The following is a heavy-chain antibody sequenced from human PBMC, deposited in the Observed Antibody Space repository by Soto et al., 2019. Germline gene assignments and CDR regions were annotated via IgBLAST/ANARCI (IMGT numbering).Heavy chain of an antibody. V-gene: IGHV3-48*03. CDR3: ARGGKVPYYYGMDV. D-gene: IGHD3-16*01. CDR1: GFTLRSFA. Sequence: EVQLEESGGGLVQPGGSLRLSCAASGFTLRSFALNWVRQAPGKGLEWVSYIGATSSSGSNFYYAASVKGRFTISRDRAKNSWFLQINSLRDEDTAIYYCARGGKVPYYYGMDVWGQGTTVTVSS. J-gene: IGHJ6*02. CDR2: IGATSSSGSNF.